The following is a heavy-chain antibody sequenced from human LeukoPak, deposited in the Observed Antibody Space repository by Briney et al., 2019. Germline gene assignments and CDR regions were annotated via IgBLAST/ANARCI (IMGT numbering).Heavy chain of an antibody. V-gene: IGHV3-15*01. Sequence: GGSLRLSCAASGFTFSNAWMSWVRQAPGKGLEWVGRIKSKTDGGTTDYAAPVKGRFTISRDDSKNTLYLQMNSLRAEDTAVYYCAKGGVVTDFDLWGRGTLVTVSS. CDR3: AKGGVVTDFDL. CDR1: GFTFSNAW. CDR2: IKSKTDGGTT. D-gene: IGHD2-21*02. J-gene: IGHJ2*01.